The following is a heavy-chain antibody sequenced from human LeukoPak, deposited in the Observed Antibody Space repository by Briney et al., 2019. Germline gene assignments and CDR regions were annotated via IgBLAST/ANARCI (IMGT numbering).Heavy chain of an antibody. Sequence: GRSLRLSCAASGFTFSSYAIRWVRQAPGKGLEWVAVISYDGSNKYYADPVKGRFTISRDNSKNTLYLQMNSLRAEDTAVYYCARLGYSYGVGYWGQGTLVTVSS. V-gene: IGHV3-30*01. CDR2: ISYDGSNK. J-gene: IGHJ4*02. CDR3: ARLGYSYGVGY. D-gene: IGHD5-18*01. CDR1: GFTFSSYA.